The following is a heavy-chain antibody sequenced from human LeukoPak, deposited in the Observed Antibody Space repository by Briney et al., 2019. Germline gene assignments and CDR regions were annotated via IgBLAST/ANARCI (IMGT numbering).Heavy chain of an antibody. CDR3: AREGLATSLVDY. CDR2: IIPILGIA. V-gene: IGHV1-69*04. D-gene: IGHD6-19*01. J-gene: IGHJ4*02. CDR1: GYTFTSYA. Sequence: SVKVSCKASGYTFTSYAISWVRQAPGQGLEWMGRIIPILGIANYAQKFQGRVTITADKSTSTAYMELSSLRSEDTAVYYCAREGLATSLVDYWGQGTLVTVSS.